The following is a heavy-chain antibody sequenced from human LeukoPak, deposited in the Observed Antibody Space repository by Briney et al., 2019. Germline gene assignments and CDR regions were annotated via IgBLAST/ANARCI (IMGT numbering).Heavy chain of an antibody. J-gene: IGHJ6*02. CDR1: GLTFSASD. CDR2: ITTSGTYI. D-gene: IGHD3-22*01. CDR3: ARPFYYDRKGGEGMDV. Sequence: PGGSLRLSCVVSGLTFSASDMHWVRQAPGKGLELVSSITTSGTYIYYADSVKGRFTISRDNAKNSLYLQMNSLRAEDTAVYYCARPFYYDRKGGEGMDVWGQGTTVTVSS. V-gene: IGHV3-21*06.